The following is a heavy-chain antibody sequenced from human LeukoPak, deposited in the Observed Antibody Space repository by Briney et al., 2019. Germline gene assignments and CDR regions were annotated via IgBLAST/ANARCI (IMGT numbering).Heavy chain of an antibody. D-gene: IGHD3-10*01. V-gene: IGHV3-74*01. CDR3: AKPYYYGSRSYMDY. J-gene: IGHJ4*02. CDR1: GFTFSSYW. CDR2: VNSDGSST. Sequence: GGSLRLSCAASGFTFSSYWMHWVRQAPGKGLVWVSRVNSDGSSTTYADSVKGRFTVSRDNANNTVFLQMNSLRGEDTAVYYCAKPYYYGSRSYMDYWGQGTLVTVSS.